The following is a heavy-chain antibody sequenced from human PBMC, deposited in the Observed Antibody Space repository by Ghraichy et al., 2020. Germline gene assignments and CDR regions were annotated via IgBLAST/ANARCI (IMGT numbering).Heavy chain of an antibody. J-gene: IGHJ3*02. CDR2: ISSSGSTI. CDR3: AKEDGGDDYVWGSYLNVFDI. V-gene: IGHV3-48*03. Sequence: GGSLRLSCAASGFTFSSYEMNWVRQAPGKGLEWVSYISSSGSTIYYADSVKGRFTISRDNANNSLHLQMNSLRAEDTAVYYCAKEDGGDDYVWGSYLNVFDIWGQGTMVTVSS. CDR1: GFTFSSYE. D-gene: IGHD3-16*01.